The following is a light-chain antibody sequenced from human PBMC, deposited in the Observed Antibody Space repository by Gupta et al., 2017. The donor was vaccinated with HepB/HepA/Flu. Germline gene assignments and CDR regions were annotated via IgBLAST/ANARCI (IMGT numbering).Light chain of an antibody. CDR1: QSVLYRSNNKNY. J-gene: IGKJ2*01. Sequence: IVMTQSPDSLAASLGERATINCKSSQSVLYRSNNKNYLAWYQQKPGQPPKLLIYWASTRESGVPDRFSGSGSGTDFTLTISSLQAEDVAVYYCQQYYSTPPYTFGQGTKLEIK. CDR3: QQYYSTPPYT. CDR2: WAS. V-gene: IGKV4-1*01.